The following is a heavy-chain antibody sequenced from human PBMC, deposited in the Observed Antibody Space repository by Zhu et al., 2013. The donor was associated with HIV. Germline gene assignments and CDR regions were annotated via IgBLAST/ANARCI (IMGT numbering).Heavy chain of an antibody. CDR1: GFTFTSSA. J-gene: IGHJ5*02. CDR2: IVVGSGNT. V-gene: IGHV1-58*01. Sequence: QMQLVQSGPEVKKPGTSVKVSCKASGFTFTSSAVQWVRQARGQRLEWIGWIVVGSGNTNYAQKFQERVTITRDMSTSTAYMELSSLRSEDTAVYYCAAQFGELLKEFDPWGQGTLVTVSS. CDR3: AAQFGELLKEFDP. D-gene: IGHD3-10*01.